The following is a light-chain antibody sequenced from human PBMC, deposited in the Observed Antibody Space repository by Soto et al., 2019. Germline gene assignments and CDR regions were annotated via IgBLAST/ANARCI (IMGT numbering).Light chain of an antibody. CDR1: SIDIGSYNY. Sequence: QSALTQPASLSGSPGQSITISCTGTSIDIGSYNYVSWYQQHPGKAPKLMIFDVSYRPSGISDRFSGSKSGNTASLTISGLQPEDEADYYCSSYGASSTLFGGGTKLTVL. CDR2: DVS. CDR3: SSYGASSTL. J-gene: IGLJ3*02. V-gene: IGLV2-14*03.